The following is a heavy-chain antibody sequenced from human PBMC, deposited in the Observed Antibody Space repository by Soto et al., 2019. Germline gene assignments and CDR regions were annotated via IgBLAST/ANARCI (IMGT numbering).Heavy chain of an antibody. Sequence: ASVKVSCKASGYTFTGYYMHWVRQAPGQGLEWMGWINPNSGGTNYAQKFQGRVTMTRDTSISTAFMDVSRLRSDDTVLYYCARESSHRSSSSCLNWFDPWGQGTLVTVSS. CDR3: ARESSHRSSSSCLNWFDP. V-gene: IGHV1-2*02. J-gene: IGHJ5*02. CDR2: INPNSGGT. CDR1: GYTFTGYY. D-gene: IGHD2-2*01.